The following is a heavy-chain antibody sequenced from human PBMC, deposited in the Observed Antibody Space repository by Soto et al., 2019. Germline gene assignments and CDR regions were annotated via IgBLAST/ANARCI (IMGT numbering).Heavy chain of an antibody. CDR3: ARGIATGQLDP. J-gene: IGHJ5*02. D-gene: IGHD2-15*01. CDR1: GYTFTRYT. V-gene: IGHV1-3*01. CDR2: INPDNGNT. Sequence: QVQLVQSGAEVKKPGASVKISCKASGYTFTRYTMNWVRQAPGQRLEWMGWINPDNGNTKSSQKFQDRVIITRDTSASTAYIELRSLRSEDTAGYYCARGIATGQLDPWGQGTLVTVSS.